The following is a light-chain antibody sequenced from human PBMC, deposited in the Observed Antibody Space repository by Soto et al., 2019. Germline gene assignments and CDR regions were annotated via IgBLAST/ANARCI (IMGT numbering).Light chain of an antibody. CDR3: QQYGSSSPWT. CDR1: QSISSW. J-gene: IGKJ1*01. Sequence: DIQMTQSPSTLSASVGDRXXITCXASQSISSWLAWYQQKPGRAPKLLIYKASSLETGVPSRFSGSGSGTEFTLIISSLQPDDFASYYCQQYGSSSPWTFGQGTKVEIK. CDR2: KAS. V-gene: IGKV1-5*03.